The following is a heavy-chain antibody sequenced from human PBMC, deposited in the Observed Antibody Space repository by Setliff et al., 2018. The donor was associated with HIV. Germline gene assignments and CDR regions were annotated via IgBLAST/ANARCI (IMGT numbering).Heavy chain of an antibody. CDR3: ARGVSALGY. J-gene: IGHJ4*02. V-gene: IGHV4-61*09. Sequence: PSETLSLTCSVSGDSISSGSYYWSWIRLPAGKGLEWIGQIHTTGSTNYNPSFKSRVTISVDTSKNQFSLKLSSVTAADTAVYYCARGVSALGYWGQGTLVTVSS. CDR2: IHTTGST. CDR1: GDSISSGSYY. D-gene: IGHD3-16*01.